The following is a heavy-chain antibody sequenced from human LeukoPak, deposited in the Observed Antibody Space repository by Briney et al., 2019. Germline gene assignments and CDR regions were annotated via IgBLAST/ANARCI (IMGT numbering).Heavy chain of an antibody. J-gene: IGHJ4*02. CDR3: ATRLGLAPYSSGWYEYNY. CDR1: GYTLTELS. V-gene: IGHV1-24*01. D-gene: IGHD6-19*01. CDR2: FDPEDGET. Sequence: ASVKVSCKVSGYTLTELSMHWVRQAPGKGLEWMGGFDPEDGETIYAQKFQGRVTMTEDTSTDTAYMELSSLRSEDTAVYYRATRLGLAPYSSGWYEYNYWGQGTLVTVSS.